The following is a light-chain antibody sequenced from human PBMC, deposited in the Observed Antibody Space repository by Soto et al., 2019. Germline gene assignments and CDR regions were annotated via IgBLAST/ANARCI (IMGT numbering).Light chain of an antibody. CDR2: GAS. Sequence: EKVMTQSPATLSVSPGERVTLSCRASQSVSSNLAWYQQKPGQAPRLLIYGASTRATGIPARFSGSGSGTEFTLTISSLQSEDFAVYYCQQYDNWPPFTFGPGTTVHIK. CDR1: QSVSSN. J-gene: IGKJ3*01. V-gene: IGKV3-15*01. CDR3: QQYDNWPPFT.